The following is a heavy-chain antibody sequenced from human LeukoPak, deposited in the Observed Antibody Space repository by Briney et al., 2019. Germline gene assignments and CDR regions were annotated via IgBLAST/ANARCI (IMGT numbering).Heavy chain of an antibody. Sequence: SVKVSCKASGGTFSSYAISWVRQAPGQGLEWMGGIIPIFGTANYAQKFQGRVTITADESTSTAYMELSSLRSEDTAVYYCASLFSTSCYYSSSCQPHLYYYYMDVWGKGTTVTVSS. D-gene: IGHD2-2*01. J-gene: IGHJ6*03. V-gene: IGHV1-69*13. CDR2: IIPIFGTA. CDR1: GGTFSSYA. CDR3: ASLFSTSCYYSSSCQPHLYYYYMDV.